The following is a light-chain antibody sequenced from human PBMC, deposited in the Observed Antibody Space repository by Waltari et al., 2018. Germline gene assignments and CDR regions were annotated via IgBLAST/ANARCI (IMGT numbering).Light chain of an antibody. CDR2: YVS. CDR1: SSDVGGYNS. CDR3: SSYSGVNSQV. V-gene: IGLV2-8*01. J-gene: IGLJ1*01. Sequence: HSALTQPPSASGSPGQSVTISCTGTSSDVGGYNSVSWYQQYPGKAPKLMLYYVSQGPPGVPDRFSGSKSDNTGSLHGSWLQAEDESDYYCSSYSGVNSQVFGTGTKVTVL.